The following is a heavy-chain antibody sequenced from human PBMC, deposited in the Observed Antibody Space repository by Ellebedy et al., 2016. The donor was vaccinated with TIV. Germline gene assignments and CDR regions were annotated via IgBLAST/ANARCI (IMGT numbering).Heavy chain of an antibody. Sequence: GESLKISCAASGFTFSSYSMNWVRQAPGRGLEWVSSISSSGSSGTYIYYADSVKGRFTISRDNAKNSLYLQMNSLRAEDTAVYYCARWSIDYDIFWGQGTMVTVSS. CDR2: ISSSGSSGTYI. CDR3: ARWSIDYDIF. V-gene: IGHV3-21*01. CDR1: GFTFSSYS. J-gene: IGHJ3*01. D-gene: IGHD3-9*01.